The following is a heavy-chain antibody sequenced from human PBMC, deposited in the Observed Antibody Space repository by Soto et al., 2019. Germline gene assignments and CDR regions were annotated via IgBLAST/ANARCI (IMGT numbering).Heavy chain of an antibody. V-gene: IGHV3-74*01. D-gene: IGHD6-13*01. Sequence: EVQLVESWGGLVQPGESLRLSCAASGFTFSTYWMHWVRQAPGKGLVWVSRINSDGSRTNYADSVKGRFTVSRDNAKNTQYLQMNSLRAEDTAVYYCARVLTGSYNWFDPWGQGTLVTVSS. CDR1: GFTFSTYW. CDR3: ARVLTGSYNWFDP. CDR2: INSDGSRT. J-gene: IGHJ5*02.